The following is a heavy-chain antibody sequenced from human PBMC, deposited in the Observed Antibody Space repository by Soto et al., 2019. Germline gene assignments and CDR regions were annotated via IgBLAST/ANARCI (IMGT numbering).Heavy chain of an antibody. J-gene: IGHJ6*02. V-gene: IGHV1-69*13. CDR3: ARGNYDFWGGYSPGDYYYGMDV. D-gene: IGHD3-3*01. CDR1: GGTFSSYA. CDR2: IIPIFGTA. Sequence: SVKVSCKASGGTFSSYAISWVRQPPGQGLEWMGGIIPIFGTANYAQKFQGRATITADESTSTAYMERSSLISEDTGVYYCARGNYDFWGGYSPGDYYYGMDVWCQGTTVTVSS.